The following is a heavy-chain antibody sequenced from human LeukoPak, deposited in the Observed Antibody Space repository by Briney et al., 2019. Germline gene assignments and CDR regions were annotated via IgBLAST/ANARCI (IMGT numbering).Heavy chain of an antibody. J-gene: IGHJ4*02. Sequence: PGGSLRLSCAASGFAFSDYYMSWIRQAPGKGLEWVSYIDSSGTAIYYADSVKGRFTTSRDNAKNSLSLQMNSLRAEDTAVYYCVKDPPVGATRSYWGQGTLVTVSA. D-gene: IGHD1-26*01. CDR3: VKDPPVGATRSY. CDR2: IDSSGTAI. CDR1: GFAFSDYY. V-gene: IGHV3-11*01.